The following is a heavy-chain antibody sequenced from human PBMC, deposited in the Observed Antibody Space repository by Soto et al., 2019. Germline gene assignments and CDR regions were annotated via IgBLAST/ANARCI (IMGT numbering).Heavy chain of an antibody. Sequence: GGSLRLSWVASGLALSDTSMTGAGQGPGKGLEWVSSISSSSSYIYYADSVKGRFTISRDNAKNSLYLQMNSLSAEDTAVYYCARDAYYYDSSGYFFDYWGQGTLVTVSS. J-gene: IGHJ4*02. CDR1: GLALSDTS. D-gene: IGHD3-22*01. V-gene: IGHV3-21*01. CDR3: ARDAYYYDSSGYFFDY. CDR2: ISSSSSYI.